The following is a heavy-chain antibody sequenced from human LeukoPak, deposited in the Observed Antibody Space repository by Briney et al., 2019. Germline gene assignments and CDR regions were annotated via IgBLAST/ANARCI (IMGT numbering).Heavy chain of an antibody. V-gene: IGHV5-51*01. J-gene: IGHJ5*02. CDR1: GYSFTSYW. CDR3: ARHSRYYYDSSGYYGNWFDP. D-gene: IGHD3-22*01. CDR2: IYPGDSDT. Sequence: GESLKISCKGSGYSFTSYWIGWVRQMPGKGLEWMGIIYPGDSDTRYSPSFQGQVTISADKSISTAYLQWSSLKASDTAMYYCARHSRYYYDSSGYYGNWFDPWGQGTLVTVSS.